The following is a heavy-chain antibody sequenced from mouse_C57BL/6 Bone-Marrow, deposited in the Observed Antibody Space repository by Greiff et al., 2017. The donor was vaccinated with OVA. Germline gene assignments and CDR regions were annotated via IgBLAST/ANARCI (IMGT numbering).Heavy chain of an antibody. CDR2: IHPSDSDT. Sequence: QVQLQQPGAELVKPGASVKVSCKASGYTFTSYWMHWVKQRPGQGLEWIGRIHPSDSDTNYNQKFKGKATLTVDKSSSTAYMQLSSLTSEDSAVYYCAIYPLYYYGSPYAMDYWGQGTSVTVSS. V-gene: IGHV1-74*01. D-gene: IGHD1-1*01. CDR3: AIYPLYYYGSPYAMDY. J-gene: IGHJ4*01. CDR1: GYTFTSYW.